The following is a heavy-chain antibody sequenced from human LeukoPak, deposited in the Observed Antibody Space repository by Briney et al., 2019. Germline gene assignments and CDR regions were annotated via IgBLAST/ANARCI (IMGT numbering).Heavy chain of an antibody. Sequence: GGSLRLSCAASGFTFSSYGMHWVRQAPGKGLEWVAIINPDGSQRSFVDSVKGRFAISRDNAKNSLYLQMNSLSAEDTAVYYCARDPAYGALDIWGQGTTVTVSS. CDR2: INPDGSQR. V-gene: IGHV3-7*01. CDR3: ARDPAYGALDI. D-gene: IGHD2-21*01. J-gene: IGHJ3*02. CDR1: GFTFSSYG.